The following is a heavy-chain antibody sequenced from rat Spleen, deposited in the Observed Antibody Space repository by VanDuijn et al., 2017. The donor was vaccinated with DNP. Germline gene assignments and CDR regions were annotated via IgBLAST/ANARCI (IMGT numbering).Heavy chain of an antibody. Sequence: EVQLVESGGGLVQPGRSLKLSCAASGFTFSNSGMHWIRQAPTKGLEWVTSISPSGDDTYYRDSVKGRFTVSRDDAKSSLYLQMNSLKSEDTATFYCARGSTSLYWYFDFWGPGTMVTVSS. J-gene: IGHJ1*01. CDR1: GFTFSNSG. CDR3: ARGSTSLYWYFDF. CDR2: ISPSGDDT. D-gene: IGHD3-1*01. V-gene: IGHV5-19*01.